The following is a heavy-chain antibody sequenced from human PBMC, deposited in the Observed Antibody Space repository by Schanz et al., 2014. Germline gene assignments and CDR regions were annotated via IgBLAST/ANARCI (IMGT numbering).Heavy chain of an antibody. J-gene: IGHJ4*02. CDR1: GYTFTSYS. D-gene: IGHD6-19*01. Sequence: QVQLVQSGAEVKKPGASVKVSCKASGYTFTSYSMHWVRQAPGQGLEWMGIINLSGGSTNNAQKFQGRLTMTTDTSTSTAYMELRSLRSDDTAVYYCARGGYSSGWYDRDIAHFDYWGQGTLVTVSA. CDR2: INLSGGST. CDR3: ARGGYSSGWYDRDIAHFDY. V-gene: IGHV1-46*01.